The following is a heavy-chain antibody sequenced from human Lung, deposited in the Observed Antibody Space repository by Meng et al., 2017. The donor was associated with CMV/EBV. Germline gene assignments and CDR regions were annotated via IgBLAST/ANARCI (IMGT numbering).Heavy chain of an antibody. V-gene: IGHV3-21*06. Sequence: GRSLRLSCLGSGFDFSTYSMNWFRQAPGKGPEWVSSISSSSSYIYYADSVKGRFTVSRNNANDSLYLQMNSLRAEDTGVYYCARDRQNSNYGSTDYWGQGTLVTVSS. CDR3: ARDRQNSNYGSTDY. D-gene: IGHD4-11*01. J-gene: IGHJ4*02. CDR1: GFDFSTYS. CDR2: ISSSSSYI.